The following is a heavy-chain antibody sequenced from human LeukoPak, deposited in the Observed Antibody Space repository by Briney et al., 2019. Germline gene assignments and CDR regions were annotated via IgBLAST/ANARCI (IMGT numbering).Heavy chain of an antibody. CDR1: GGSISSYY. V-gene: IGHV4-59*01. CDR3: ATGPAATFDY. D-gene: IGHD2-2*01. CDR2: IYYSGST. Sequence: SETLSLTCTVSGGSISSYYWSWIRLPPGKGLEWIGYIYYSGSTNYNPSLKSRVTISVDTSKNQFSLKLSSVIAADTAVYYCATGPAATFDYWGQGTLVTVSS. J-gene: IGHJ4*02.